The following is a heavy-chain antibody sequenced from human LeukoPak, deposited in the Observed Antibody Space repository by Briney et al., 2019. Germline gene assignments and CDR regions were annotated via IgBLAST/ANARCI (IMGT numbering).Heavy chain of an antibody. D-gene: IGHD1-26*01. CDR2: IKPDGSEE. Sequence: GGSLRLSCAASGLTLGGYWMSWVRQAPGKGLEWVANIKPDGSEENYVDSVKGRFTISRDNAKNSLSLQMNSLRADDTAVYYCVRDRGRASTDYWGQGTLVTVSS. J-gene: IGHJ4*02. CDR3: VRDRGRASTDY. V-gene: IGHV3-7*01. CDR1: GLTLGGYW.